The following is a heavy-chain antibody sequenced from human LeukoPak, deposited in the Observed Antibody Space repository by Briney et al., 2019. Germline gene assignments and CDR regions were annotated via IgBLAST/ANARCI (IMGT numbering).Heavy chain of an antibody. CDR1: GYNFATYW. CDR3: AKRWADSSGSQHYFDY. V-gene: IGHV5-51*01. CDR2: IYPGDSDT. J-gene: IGHJ4*02. D-gene: IGHD3-22*01. Sequence: GESLKISCKGSGYNFATYWIGWVRQMPGKGLEWMGIIYPGDSDTRYSPSFLGQVTMSADKSISTAYLQWSSLKASDTAIYYCAKRWADSSGSQHYFDYWGQGTLVTVSS.